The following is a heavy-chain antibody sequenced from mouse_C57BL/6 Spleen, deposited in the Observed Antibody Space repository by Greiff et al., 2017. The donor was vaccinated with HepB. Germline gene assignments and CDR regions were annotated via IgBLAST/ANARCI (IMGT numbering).Heavy chain of an antibody. J-gene: IGHJ1*03. CDR1: GYTFTSYW. D-gene: IGHD1-1*01. CDR2: INPSNGGT. V-gene: IGHV1-53*01. Sequence: QVQLQQPGTELVKPGASVKLSCKASGYTFTSYWMHWVKQRPGQGLEWIGNINPSNGGTNYNEKFKSKATLTVDKSSSTAYMQISSLTSEDSAVYYCAYYYGSSYDWYFDVWGTGTTVTVSS. CDR3: AYYYGSSYDWYFDV.